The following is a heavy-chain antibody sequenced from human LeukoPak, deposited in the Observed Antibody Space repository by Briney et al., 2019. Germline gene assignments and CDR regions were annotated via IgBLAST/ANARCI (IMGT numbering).Heavy chain of an antibody. Sequence: GGSLRLSCVASGFTFSGYSMGWVRQAPGRGLEWVSFVWPKNDKTYYADSVKGRFTVSRDNSKNTLFLQMNSLRAEDTAVYYCAKDGGLWVSAHWGDSWGRGTLVTVSS. CDR1: GFTFSGYS. CDR2: VWPKNDKT. V-gene: IGHV3-23*01. CDR3: AKDGGLWVSAHWGDS. D-gene: IGHD7-27*01. J-gene: IGHJ4*02.